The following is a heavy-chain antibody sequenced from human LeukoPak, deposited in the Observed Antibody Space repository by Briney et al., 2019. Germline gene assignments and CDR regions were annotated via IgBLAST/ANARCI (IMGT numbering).Heavy chain of an antibody. D-gene: IGHD3-10*01. CDR2: INPNSGGT. Sequence: ASVKVSCKASGYTFTGYYMHWVRQAPGQGLEWMGWINPNSGGTNYAQKFQGRVTMTRDTSISTAYMELSRLRSDDTAVYYCARTPRGASNWFDPWGQGTLVTVSS. V-gene: IGHV1-2*02. J-gene: IGHJ5*02. CDR3: ARTPRGASNWFDP. CDR1: GYTFTGYY.